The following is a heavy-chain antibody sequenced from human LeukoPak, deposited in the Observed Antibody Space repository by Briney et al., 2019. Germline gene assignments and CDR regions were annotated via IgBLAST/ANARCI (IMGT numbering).Heavy chain of an antibody. CDR3: AGFGAGSYY. Sequence: PSETLSLTCTVSGGSISSSYCSWIRQPAGKGLEWIGRIYTTGSTDSTDFNPSLKSRVTMSVDTSKNQFSLRLGSVTAADTAVYYCAGFGAGSYYWGQGTLGTVSS. J-gene: IGHJ4*02. CDR2: IYTTGSTDST. CDR1: GGSISSSY. V-gene: IGHV4-4*07. D-gene: IGHD3-10*01.